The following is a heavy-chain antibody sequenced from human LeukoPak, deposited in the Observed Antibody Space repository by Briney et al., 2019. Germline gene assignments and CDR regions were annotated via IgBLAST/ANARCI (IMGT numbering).Heavy chain of an antibody. J-gene: IGHJ4*02. Sequence: GGSLRLSCAASGFTFSSYAMHWVRQAPGKGLEWVAVISYDGSNKYYADSVKGRFTISRDNSKNTLYLQVNSLRAEDTAVYYCARDSHGDYVWGQGTLVTVSS. CDR2: ISYDGSNK. V-gene: IGHV3-30-3*01. CDR3: ARDSHGDYV. CDR1: GFTFSSYA. D-gene: IGHD4-17*01.